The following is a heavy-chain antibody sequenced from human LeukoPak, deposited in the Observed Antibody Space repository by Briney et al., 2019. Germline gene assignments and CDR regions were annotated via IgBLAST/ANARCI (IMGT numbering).Heavy chain of an antibody. V-gene: IGHV1-8*01. CDR3: ARGLEGFYYYYGMDV. CDR1: GYTFTSYD. J-gene: IGHJ6*02. D-gene: IGHD3-3*01. Sequence: ASVKVSCKASGYTFTSYDINWVRQATGQGLEWMGWMNPNSGNTGYAQKFQGRVTMTRNTSISTAYMELSSLRSDDTAVYYCARGLEGFYYYYGMDVWGQGTTVTVSS. CDR2: MNPNSGNT.